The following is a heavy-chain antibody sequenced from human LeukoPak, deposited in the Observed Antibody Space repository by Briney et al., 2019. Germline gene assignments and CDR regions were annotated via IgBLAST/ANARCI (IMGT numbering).Heavy chain of an antibody. CDR1: GGSVSSGSYY. CDR3: AREEEGLYGDYVVFDY. D-gene: IGHD4-17*01. V-gene: IGHV4-61*01. Sequence: SETLSLTCTVSGGSVSSGSYYWSWIRQPPGKGLEWIGYIYYSGSTNYNPSLKSRVTISVDTSKNQFSLKLSSATAADTAVYYCAREEEGLYGDYVVFDYWGQGTLVTVSS. J-gene: IGHJ4*02. CDR2: IYYSGST.